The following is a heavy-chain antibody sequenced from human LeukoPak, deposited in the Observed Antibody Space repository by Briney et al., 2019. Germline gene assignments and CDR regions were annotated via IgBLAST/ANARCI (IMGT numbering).Heavy chain of an antibody. V-gene: IGHV1-69*06. CDR2: IIPIFGTA. J-gene: IGHJ3*02. D-gene: IGHD5-12*01. Sequence: GASVKVSCKSSGYTFTSYYIHWVRQAPGQGLEWMGGIIPIFGTANYAQKFQGRVTITADKSTSTAYMELSSLRSEDTAMYYCARQVATKGEWAFDIWGQGTMVAASS. CDR1: GYTFTSYY. CDR3: ARQVATKGEWAFDI.